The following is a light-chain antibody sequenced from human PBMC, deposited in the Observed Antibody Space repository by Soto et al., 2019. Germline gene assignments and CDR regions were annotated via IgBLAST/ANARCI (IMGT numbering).Light chain of an antibody. CDR2: EVT. V-gene: IGLV2-8*01. CDR3: ASYAGTRLFV. Sequence: QSVLTQPPSASGSPGQSLTISCTGTSSDVGFYNFVSWYQQRPGKAPKLVIYEVTKRPSGVPDRFSGSKSGSTASLTVSSLQADDEADYYCASYAGTRLFVFGSGTKVTVL. CDR1: SSDVGFYNF. J-gene: IGLJ1*01.